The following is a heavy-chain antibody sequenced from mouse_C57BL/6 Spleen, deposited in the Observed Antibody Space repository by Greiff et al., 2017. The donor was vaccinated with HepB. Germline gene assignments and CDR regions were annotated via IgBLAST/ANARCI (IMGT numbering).Heavy chain of an antibody. J-gene: IGHJ4*01. CDR1: GYTFTDYN. V-gene: IGHV1-22*01. Sequence: EVQLQQSGPELVKPGASVKMSCKASGYTFTDYNMHWVKQSHGKSLEWIGYINPNNGGTSYNQKFKGKATLTVNKSSSTAYMELRSLTSEDSAVYYCAREGRITTVGHPDDYAMDYWGQGTSVTVSS. CDR3: AREGRITTVGHPDDYAMDY. D-gene: IGHD1-1*01. CDR2: INPNNGGT.